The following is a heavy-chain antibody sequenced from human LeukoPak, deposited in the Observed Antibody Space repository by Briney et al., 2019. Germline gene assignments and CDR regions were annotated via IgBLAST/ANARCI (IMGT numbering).Heavy chain of an antibody. D-gene: IGHD6-6*01. CDR1: GYTFTGYY. V-gene: IGHV1-2*04. CDR2: INPNSGGT. J-gene: IGHJ6*02. CDR3: ATYSSSSASDLYYYYGMDV. Sequence: ASVKVSCKASGYTFTGYYMHWVRQAPGQGLEWMGWINPNSGGTNYAQKFQGWVTMTRDTSISTAYMELSRLRSDDTAVYYCATYSSSSASDLYYYYGMDVWGQGTTVIVSS.